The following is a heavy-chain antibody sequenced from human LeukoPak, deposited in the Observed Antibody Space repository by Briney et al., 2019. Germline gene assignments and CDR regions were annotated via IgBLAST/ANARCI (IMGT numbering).Heavy chain of an antibody. J-gene: IGHJ6*03. Sequence: GESLKISCKGSGYSFTSYWIGWVRQMPGKGLEWMGIIYPGDSDTRYSPSFQGQVTISADKSISTAYLQWSSLKASDTAMYYCARLNAEFGVVNAYYYYYYMDVWGKGTTVTVSS. CDR1: GYSFTSYW. V-gene: IGHV5-51*01. CDR2: IYPGDSDT. CDR3: ARLNAEFGVVNAYYYYYYMDV. D-gene: IGHD3-3*01.